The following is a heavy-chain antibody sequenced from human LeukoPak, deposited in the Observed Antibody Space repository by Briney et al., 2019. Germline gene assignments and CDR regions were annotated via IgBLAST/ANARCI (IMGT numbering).Heavy chain of an antibody. Sequence: SETLSLTCTVSVGPISSSSCSWGWIRQPPGKGLEWIGNIFYSGTTYYNPSLKSRVTISLDTSKNQFSLRLSSVTAADTAFYYCVRLPTGYPNWFDPWGQGTLVTVSS. D-gene: IGHD3-9*01. CDR2: IFYSGTT. CDR1: VGPISSSSCS. CDR3: VRLPTGYPNWFDP. V-gene: IGHV4-39*01. J-gene: IGHJ5*02.